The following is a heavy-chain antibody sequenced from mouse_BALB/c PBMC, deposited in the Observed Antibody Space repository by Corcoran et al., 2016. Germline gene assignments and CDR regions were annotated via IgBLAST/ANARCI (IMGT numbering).Heavy chain of an antibody. CDR3: ARQRGPSYAMDY. V-gene: IGHV14-3*02. Sequence: EVQLQQSGAELVKPGASVKLSCTASGFNIKDTYMHWVKQRPEQGLEWIGRIDPANGNTKYDPKFQGKASITADTSSNTAYLQLSSLTSEDTAVYYCARQRGPSYAMDYWGQGTSVTVSS. CDR2: IDPANGNT. CDR1: GFNIKDTY. J-gene: IGHJ4*01. D-gene: IGHD3-1*01.